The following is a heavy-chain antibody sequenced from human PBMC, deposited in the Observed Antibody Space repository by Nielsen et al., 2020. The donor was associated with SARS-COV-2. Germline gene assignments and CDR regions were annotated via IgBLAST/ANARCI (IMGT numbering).Heavy chain of an antibody. CDR2: INHSGST. CDR3: ARCPSIAVAGDFDY. Sequence: SETLSLTCAVYGGSFSGYYWSWIRQPPGKGLEWIGEINHSGSTNYNPSLKSRVTISVDTSKNQFSLKLSSVTAADTAVYYCARCPSIAVAGDFDYWGQGTLVTASS. CDR1: GGSFSGYY. V-gene: IGHV4-34*01. D-gene: IGHD6-19*01. J-gene: IGHJ4*02.